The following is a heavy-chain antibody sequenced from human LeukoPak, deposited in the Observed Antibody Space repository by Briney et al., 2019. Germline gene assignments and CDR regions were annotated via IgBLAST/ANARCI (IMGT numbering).Heavy chain of an antibody. CDR3: TTAIFGVVRDY. J-gene: IGHJ4*02. CDR2: IKSKTDGWTT. CDR1: GFTFSNAW. Sequence: PGGSLRLSCAASGFTFSNAWMSWVRQAPGKGLEWVGRIKSKTDGWTTDYAAPVKGRFTISRDDSKNTLYLQMNSLKTEDTAVYYCTTAIFGVVRDYWGQGTLVTVSS. V-gene: IGHV3-15*01. D-gene: IGHD3-3*01.